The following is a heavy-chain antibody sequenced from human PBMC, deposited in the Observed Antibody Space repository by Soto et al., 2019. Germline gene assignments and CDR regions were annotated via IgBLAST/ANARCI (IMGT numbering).Heavy chain of an antibody. Sequence: SETLSLTCTVSSGSISSYYWNWIRQPPGKGLEWIAYIHHSGSTKYNPSLKSRVTISVDTSKNQFSLKLSSVTAADTAVYYCASLHGSNWWTSDSYYGLDGWGQGTTVTVSS. CDR1: SGSISSYY. CDR3: ASLHGSNWWTSDSYYGLDG. D-gene: IGHD6-13*01. CDR2: IHHSGST. V-gene: IGHV4-59*08. J-gene: IGHJ6*02.